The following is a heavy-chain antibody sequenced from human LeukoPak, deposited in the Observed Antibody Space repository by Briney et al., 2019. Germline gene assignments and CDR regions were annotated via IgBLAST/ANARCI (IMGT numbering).Heavy chain of an antibody. V-gene: IGHV1-69*04. CDR1: GYTFTSYG. CDR3: AREFCSGGSCYYWTQSPIDY. D-gene: IGHD2-15*01. Sequence: SVKVSCKASGYTFTSYGISWVRQAPGQGLEWMGRIIPILGIANYAQKFQGRVTITADKSTSTAYMELSSLRSEDTAVYYCAREFCSGGSCYYWTQSPIDYWGQGTLVTVSS. CDR2: IIPILGIA. J-gene: IGHJ4*02.